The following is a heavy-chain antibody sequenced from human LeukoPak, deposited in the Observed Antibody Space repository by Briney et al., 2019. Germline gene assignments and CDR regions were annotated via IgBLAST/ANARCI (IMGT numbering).Heavy chain of an antibody. V-gene: IGHV1-2*02. CDR1: GYTFTSYY. CDR3: ARDRGEYSSSWFDY. D-gene: IGHD6-13*01. J-gene: IGHJ4*02. Sequence: ASVKVSCKASGYTFTSYYMHWVRQAPGQGLEWMGWINPNSGGTNYAQKFQGRVTMTRDTSISTAYMELSRLRSDDTAVYYCARDRGEYSSSWFDYWGQGTLVTVSS. CDR2: INPNSGGT.